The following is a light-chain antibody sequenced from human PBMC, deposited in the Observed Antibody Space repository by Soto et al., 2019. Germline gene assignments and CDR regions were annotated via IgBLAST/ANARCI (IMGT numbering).Light chain of an antibody. CDR1: LSISTW. J-gene: IGKJ2*01. Sequence: DIQMTQSPSTLSASVGDSVAITCRASLSISTWLAWYQQKSGKAPKLLLYKASTLESGVPSSFSGSGSGTEFTLTISSLQPDEFATYYCQQYNNFSRTFGQGTKLEIK. CDR3: QQYNNFSRT. V-gene: IGKV1-5*03. CDR2: KAS.